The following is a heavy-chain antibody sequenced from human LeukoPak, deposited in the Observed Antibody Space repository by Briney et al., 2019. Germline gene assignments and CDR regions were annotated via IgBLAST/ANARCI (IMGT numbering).Heavy chain of an antibody. CDR3: ARSTYGAFDY. J-gene: IGHJ4*02. CDR1: GGSISSGDYF. V-gene: IGHV4-30-4*08. CDR2: IYHSGNT. Sequence: SETLSLTCSVSGGSISSGDYFWTWIRQPPGKGLEWIGYIYHSGNTYYTPTLKSRLTISLDTSKNQFSLKLRSVPAADAAVYYCARSTYGAFDYWGQGTLVTVSS. D-gene: IGHD3-10*01.